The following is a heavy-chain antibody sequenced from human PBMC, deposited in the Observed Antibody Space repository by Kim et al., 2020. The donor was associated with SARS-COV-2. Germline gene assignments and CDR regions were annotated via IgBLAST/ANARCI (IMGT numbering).Heavy chain of an antibody. CDR2: IYPGDSDT. CDR3: ARRSQLAHVPCDY. J-gene: IGHJ4*02. Sequence: GESLKISCKGSGYRFTSYWIGWVRQMPGKGLEWMGIIYPGDSDTRYSPSFQGQVTISVDKSISTAYLQWSSLKASDTAMYYCARRSQLAHVPCDYWGQGTLVTVSS. V-gene: IGHV5-51*01. CDR1: GYRFTSYW. D-gene: IGHD2-2*01.